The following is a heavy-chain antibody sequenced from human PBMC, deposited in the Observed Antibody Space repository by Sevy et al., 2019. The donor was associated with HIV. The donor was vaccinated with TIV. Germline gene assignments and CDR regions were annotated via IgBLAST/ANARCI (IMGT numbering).Heavy chain of an antibody. CDR1: GFPVSSSS. CDR2: FYTGSKT. J-gene: IGHJ6*02. V-gene: IGHV3-53*01. Sequence: GGSLRLSCAVSGFPVSSSSMNWVRQAPGKGLEWVSVFYTGSKTDYADSVKGRFTMSRDNSKNTLYLQMNGLRAEDTAVYYCARDKNAYYYGLDVWGQGTTVTVSS. CDR3: ARDKNAYYYGLDV.